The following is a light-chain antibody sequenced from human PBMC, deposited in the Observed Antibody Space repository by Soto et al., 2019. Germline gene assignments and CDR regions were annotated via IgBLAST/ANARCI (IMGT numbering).Light chain of an antibody. V-gene: IGLV2-14*03. J-gene: IGLJ2*01. CDR2: DVT. CDR3: SSYTSSSTVV. Sequence: QSALTQPASVSGSPGQSITISCTGTSSDVGGFNYVSWYQQHPGKVPKLIIYDVTDRPSGISYRFSGSKSGNTASLTISGLQAEDEALYYCSSYTSSSTVVFGGGTKVTVL. CDR1: SSDVGGFNY.